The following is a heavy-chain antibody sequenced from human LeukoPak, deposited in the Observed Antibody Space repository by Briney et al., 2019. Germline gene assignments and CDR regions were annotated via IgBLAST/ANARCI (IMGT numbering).Heavy chain of an antibody. CDR1: GGTFSSYA. CDR3: ASLRRAHGAIDYYYMDV. J-gene: IGHJ6*03. Sequence: ASVKLSCKASGGTFSSYAIRWVRQAPGQGLEWMGGIIPIFGTANYAQKFQGRVTITTDESTSTAYMEVSSLRSEDTAVYYCASLRRAHGAIDYYYMDVWGKGTTVTVFS. V-gene: IGHV1-69*05. CDR2: IIPIFGTA. D-gene: IGHD4/OR15-4a*01.